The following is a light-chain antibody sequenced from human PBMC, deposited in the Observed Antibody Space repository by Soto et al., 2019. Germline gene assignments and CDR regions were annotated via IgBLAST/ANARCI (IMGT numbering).Light chain of an antibody. CDR2: GTS. CDR1: QDISHF. V-gene: IGKV1-27*01. Sequence: DIQMTQSPSSLSASVGARVTLTCRASQDISHFLAWYQQRPGKVPKLLIYGTSTLQSGVPSRFSGSGSGTDFTLTISSLQPEDVATYYCQQYTIDPPGTFGQGTKVEIK. J-gene: IGKJ1*01. CDR3: QQYTIDPPGT.